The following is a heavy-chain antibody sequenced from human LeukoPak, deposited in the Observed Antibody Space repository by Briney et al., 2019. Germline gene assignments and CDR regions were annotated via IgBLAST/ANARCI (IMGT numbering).Heavy chain of an antibody. CDR1: GFTFSTYG. Sequence: PGGSLRLSCAASGFTFSTYGMHWVRQAPGKGLEWVAVISYDGSNKYYADSVKGRFTISRDNSKNTLYLQMNSLRAEDTAVYYCAKAIGSSWYGMDVWGQGTTVTVSS. CDR2: ISYDGSNK. V-gene: IGHV3-30*18. CDR3: AKAIGSSWYGMDV. D-gene: IGHD6-13*01. J-gene: IGHJ6*02.